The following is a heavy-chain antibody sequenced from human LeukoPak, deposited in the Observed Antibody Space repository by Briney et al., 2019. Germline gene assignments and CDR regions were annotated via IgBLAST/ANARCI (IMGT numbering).Heavy chain of an antibody. J-gene: IGHJ4*02. CDR2: ITGSGGST. CDR1: GFTFSSYW. CDR3: AKDWPPDY. V-gene: IGHV3-23*01. Sequence: GGSLRLSCAASGFTFSSYWMSWVRQAPGKGLEWVSVITGSGGSTYHADSVKGRFTISRDNSKNTLYLQMNSLRVEDTALYYCAKDWPPDYWGQGTLVTVSS.